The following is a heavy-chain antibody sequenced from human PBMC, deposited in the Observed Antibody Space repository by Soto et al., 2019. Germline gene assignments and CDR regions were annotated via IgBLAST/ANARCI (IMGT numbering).Heavy chain of an antibody. CDR2: INHSGST. CDR1: GGSFSGYY. D-gene: IGHD6-6*01. Sequence: PSETLSLTCAVYGGSFSGYYWSWIRQPPGKGLEWIGEINHSGSTNYNPSLKSRVTISVDTSKNQFSLKLSSVTAADSSVYYCAKQGSSSLRANWFDYWGQGTLVTVSS. V-gene: IGHV4-34*01. J-gene: IGHJ4*02. CDR3: AKQGSSSLRANWFDY.